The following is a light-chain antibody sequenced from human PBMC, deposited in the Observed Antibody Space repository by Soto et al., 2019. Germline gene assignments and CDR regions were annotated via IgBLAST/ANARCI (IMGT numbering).Light chain of an antibody. CDR1: QSVSSSY. V-gene: IGKV3-20*01. Sequence: EIVLTQSPGTLSSSPGERATLSCRASQSVSSSYLTWHQQKPGQAPRLLIYGASSRATGIPDRFSGSGSGTDFTLTISRLEPEDFAVYYCQQYGSSPLTFGGGTKVEIK. J-gene: IGKJ4*01. CDR3: QQYGSSPLT. CDR2: GAS.